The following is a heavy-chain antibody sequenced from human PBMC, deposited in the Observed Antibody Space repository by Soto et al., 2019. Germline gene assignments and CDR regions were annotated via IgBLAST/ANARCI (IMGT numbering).Heavy chain of an antibody. J-gene: IGHJ4*02. CDR2: IIPIFGTA. Sequence: QVQLVQSGAEVKKPGSSVKVSCKASGGTFSSYAISWVRQAPGQGLEWMGGIIPIFGTANYAQKFQGRVTITADKSTSTAYMELSSLRSEDTAVYYCARGYYYASSGYYRSYYFDYWGQGTLVTVSS. V-gene: IGHV1-69*06. CDR3: ARGYYYASSGYYRSYYFDY. D-gene: IGHD3-22*01. CDR1: GGTFSSYA.